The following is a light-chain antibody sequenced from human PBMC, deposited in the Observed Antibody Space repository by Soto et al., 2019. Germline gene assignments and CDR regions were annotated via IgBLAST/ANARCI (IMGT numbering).Light chain of an antibody. V-gene: IGKV3-15*01. CDR2: GAS. CDR1: QSISDT. Sequence: EIVMTQSPATLSVSPGGRATLSCRASQSISDTLAWYQQKPGQAPRLLIHGASTRATGFPARFSGSGSGTGFTLTISTLQSEEFAVYYCQQYNNWPLTFGRGTKVEVE. J-gene: IGKJ1*01. CDR3: QQYNNWPLT.